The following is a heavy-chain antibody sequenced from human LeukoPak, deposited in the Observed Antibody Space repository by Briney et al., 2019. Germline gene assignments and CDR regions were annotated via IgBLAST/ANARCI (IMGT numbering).Heavy chain of an antibody. CDR3: ASHSSGWYEDAFDI. CDR1: SGSISSSSYY. D-gene: IGHD6-19*01. Sequence: SETLSLTCTVSSGSISSSSYYWGWIRQPPGKGLEWIGSIYYSGSTYYNPSLKSRVTISVDTSKNQFSLKLSSVTAADTAVYYCASHSSGWYEDAFDIWGQGTMVTVSS. CDR2: IYYSGST. J-gene: IGHJ3*02. V-gene: IGHV4-39*01.